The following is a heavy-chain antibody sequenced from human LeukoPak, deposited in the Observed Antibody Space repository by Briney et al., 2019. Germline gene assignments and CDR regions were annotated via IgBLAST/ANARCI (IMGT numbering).Heavy chain of an antibody. CDR1: GFTFSSYW. CDR3: ARAPSEIGGYYPEYFRH. D-gene: IGHD3-22*01. Sequence: PGGSLRLSCAASGFTFSSYWMHWVRQAPGKGVGWVSRIKSDGSTRYAHSVKRRFTISRDNAKNTVSLQMNSLRAEDTGVYYCARAPSEIGGYYPEYFRHWGQGTLVTVSP. CDR2: IKSDGST. V-gene: IGHV3-74*01. J-gene: IGHJ1*01.